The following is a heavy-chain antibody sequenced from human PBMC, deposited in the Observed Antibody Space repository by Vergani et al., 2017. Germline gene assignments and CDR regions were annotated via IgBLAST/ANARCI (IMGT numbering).Heavy chain of an antibody. V-gene: IGHV1-69*01. Sequence: QVQLVQSGAEVKKPGSSVKVSCKASGGTFSSYAISWVRQAPGQGLEWMGGIIPIFGTANYAQKFQGRVTITADESTSTAYMELSSLRSEDTAVYYCAKLAGFWSAPLGYFDYWGQGTLVTVSS. J-gene: IGHJ4*02. CDR2: IIPIFGTA. D-gene: IGHD3-3*01. CDR3: AKLAGFWSAPLGYFDY. CDR1: GGTFSSYA.